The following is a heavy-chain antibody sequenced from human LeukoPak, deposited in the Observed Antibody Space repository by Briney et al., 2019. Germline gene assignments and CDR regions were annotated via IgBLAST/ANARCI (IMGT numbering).Heavy chain of an antibody. CDR2: IFTSGST. Sequence: SETLSLTCTVSGGSISSYYWSWIRQSAGKGLEWFGRIFTSGSTNYNPSLKSRVPISLDTSKKQFSLKLNSVTAADTAVYYCAREGSSSHFDYWGQGTLVTVSS. V-gene: IGHV4-4*07. CDR1: GGSISSYY. CDR3: AREGSSSHFDY. D-gene: IGHD6-6*01. J-gene: IGHJ4*02.